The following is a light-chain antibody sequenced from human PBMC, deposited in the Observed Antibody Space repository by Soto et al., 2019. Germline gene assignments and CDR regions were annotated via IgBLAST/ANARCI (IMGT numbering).Light chain of an antibody. J-gene: IGKJ2*01. CDR1: RSVSSSY. V-gene: IGKV3-20*01. CDR2: GAS. CDR3: PQYGSSPPYT. Sequence: EIELTQSPCTLSLSPGERATLSCRASRSVSSSYLAWYQQKPGQAPRLLIYGASSRATGIPDRFSGSGSGTDFTLTISRLEPEDCAVYYCPQYGSSPPYTFGQGTKLEIK.